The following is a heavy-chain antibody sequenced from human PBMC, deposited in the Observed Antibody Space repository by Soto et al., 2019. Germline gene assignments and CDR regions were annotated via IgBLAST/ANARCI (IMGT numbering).Heavy chain of an antibody. D-gene: IGHD3-9*01. CDR3: ARGDATKIVVTTYYGMDV. J-gene: IGHJ6*02. CDR1: GGSLSNYG. CDR2: IIPVFGTA. Sequence: QVELVQSGAEVKKPGSSVKVSCKASGGSLSNYGISWVRQAPGQGLEWMGGIIPVFGTANYAQKFQGRVTIIADESTSIVYMDVTSLRSEDMAVYYCARGDATKIVVTTYYGMDVWGQGTTVTVSS. V-gene: IGHV1-69*12.